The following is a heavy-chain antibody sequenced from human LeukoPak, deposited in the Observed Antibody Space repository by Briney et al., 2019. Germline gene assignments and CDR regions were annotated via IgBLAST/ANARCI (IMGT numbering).Heavy chain of an antibody. CDR2: INTDGSST. CDR3: ARDTSGDVDYDYVWGSYRYWYFDL. D-gene: IGHD3-16*02. Sequence: GGSLRLSCAASGFTFSSYWMHWVRQAPGKGLVWVSRINTDGSSTSYADSVKGRFTISRDNAKNTLYLQMNSLRAEDTAVYYCARDTSGDVDYDYVWGSYRYWYFDLWGRGTLVTVSS. CDR1: GFTFSSYW. V-gene: IGHV3-74*01. J-gene: IGHJ2*01.